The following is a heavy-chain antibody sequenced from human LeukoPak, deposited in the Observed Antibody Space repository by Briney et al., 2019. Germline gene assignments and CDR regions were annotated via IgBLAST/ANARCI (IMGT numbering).Heavy chain of an antibody. J-gene: IGHJ6*02. D-gene: IGHD6-19*01. CDR1: GFTFSSYG. Sequence: GGSLRLSCAASGFTFSSYGMHWVRQAPGKGLEWVAAISYDGSNKYYADSVKGRFTISRDNSKNTLYLQMNSLRAEDTAVYYCAKEGRGSGWYRGYDYYGMDVWGQGTTVTVSS. CDR2: ISYDGSNK. CDR3: AKEGRGSGWYRGYDYYGMDV. V-gene: IGHV3-30*18.